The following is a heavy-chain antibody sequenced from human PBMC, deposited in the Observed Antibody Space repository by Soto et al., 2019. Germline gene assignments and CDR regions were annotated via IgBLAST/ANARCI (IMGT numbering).Heavy chain of an antibody. D-gene: IGHD2-2*02. CDR3: ARLGQYCSSTSCYSYYYYGMDV. Sequence: LRLSCAASGFTFSSYWRSWVRQAPGKGLEWVANIKQDGSEKYYVDSVKGRFTISRDNAKNSLYLQMNSLRAEDTAVYYCARLGQYCSSTSCYSYYYYGMDVWGQGTTVTVSS. V-gene: IGHV3-7*03. J-gene: IGHJ6*02. CDR2: IKQDGSEK. CDR1: GFTFSSYW.